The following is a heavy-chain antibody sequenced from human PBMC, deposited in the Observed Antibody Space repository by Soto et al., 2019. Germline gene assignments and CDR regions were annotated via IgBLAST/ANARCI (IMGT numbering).Heavy chain of an antibody. D-gene: IGHD2-15*01. V-gene: IGHV1-18*04. Sequence: QVPLVQSGVEVKKPEASVKVSCKASGYTFISHGISWVRQAPGQGLEWMGWISGKNGNTNYAQKLQGRVTLTTDTSTSTAYMELRSLRSDDTAVYYCARVSSSIVVVPDYGMDVWGQGTTVTVSS. CDR3: ARVSSSIVVVPDYGMDV. J-gene: IGHJ6*02. CDR2: ISGKNGNT. CDR1: GYTFISHG.